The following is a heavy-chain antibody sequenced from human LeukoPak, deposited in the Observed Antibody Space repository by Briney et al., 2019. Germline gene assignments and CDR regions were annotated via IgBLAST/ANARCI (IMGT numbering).Heavy chain of an antibody. V-gene: IGHV4-59*08. CDR2: IYYSGST. J-gene: IGHJ4*02. CDR1: GGSISSYY. Sequence: SETLSLTCTVSGGSISSYYWSWIRQPPGKGLEWIGYIYYSGSTNYNPSLKSRVTISVDTSKNQFSLKLSSVTAADTAVYYCARSGYLSSHFDYWGQGTLVTVSS. D-gene: IGHD2-21*01. CDR3: ARSGYLSSHFDY.